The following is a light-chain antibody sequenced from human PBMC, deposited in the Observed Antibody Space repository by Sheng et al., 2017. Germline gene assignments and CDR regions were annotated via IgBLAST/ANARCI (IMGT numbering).Light chain of an antibody. CDR1: SSDVGSYNL. CDR3: SSYTGSSVWV. Sequence: QSALTQPASVSGSPGQSITISCTGTSSDVGSYNLVSWYQQHPGKAPKLMIYEANKRPSGVSNRFSGSKSGNTASLTISGLQAEDEADYYCSSYTGSSVWVFGGGTKLTV. CDR2: EAN. V-gene: IGLV2-23*01. J-gene: IGLJ3*02.